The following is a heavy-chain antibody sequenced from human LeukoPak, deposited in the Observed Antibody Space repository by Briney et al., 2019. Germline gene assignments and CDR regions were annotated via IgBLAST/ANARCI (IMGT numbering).Heavy chain of an antibody. CDR1: GGSFSGYY. V-gene: IGHV4-34*01. Sequence: SETLSLTCAVYGGSFSGYYWSWIRQPPGKGLEWIGEINHSGSTNYNPSLKSRVTISVDTSKNQFSLKLGSVTAADTAVYYCARRLPSSGWERYHAFDIWGQGTMVTVSS. CDR2: INHSGST. CDR3: ARRLPSSGWERYHAFDI. D-gene: IGHD6-19*01. J-gene: IGHJ3*02.